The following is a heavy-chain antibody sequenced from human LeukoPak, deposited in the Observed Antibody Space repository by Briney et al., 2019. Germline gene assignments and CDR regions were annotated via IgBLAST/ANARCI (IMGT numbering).Heavy chain of an antibody. CDR1: GFTFSSYG. CDR3: AKDMCPSTSCYGTFDY. CDR2: IRYDGSNK. V-gene: IGHV3-30*02. J-gene: IGHJ4*02. Sequence: GGSLRLSCAASGFTFSSYGMHWVRQAPGKGLEWVAFIRYDGSNKYYADSVKGRFTISRDNSENTLYLQMNNLRAEDTTMYYCAKDMCPSTSCYGTFDYWGQGTLVTVSS. D-gene: IGHD2-2*01.